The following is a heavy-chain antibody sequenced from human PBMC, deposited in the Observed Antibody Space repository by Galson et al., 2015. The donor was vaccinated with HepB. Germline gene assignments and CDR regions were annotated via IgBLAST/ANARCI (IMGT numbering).Heavy chain of an antibody. J-gene: IGHJ4*02. CDR3: ARGTYCAGGSCYLGY. Sequence: SLRLSCAASGFIFSDSSMNWVRQAPGKGLEWLSYISSSSSTIYYTDSVKGRFSISRDNAKNSLYLQMNSLRDEDTAVYYCARGTYCAGGSCYLGYWGPGTLVTVSS. CDR1: GFIFSDSS. V-gene: IGHV3-48*02. CDR2: ISSSSSTI. D-gene: IGHD2-15*01.